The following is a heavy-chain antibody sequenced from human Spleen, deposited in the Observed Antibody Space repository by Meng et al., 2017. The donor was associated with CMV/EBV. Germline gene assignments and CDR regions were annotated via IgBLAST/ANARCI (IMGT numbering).Heavy chain of an antibody. V-gene: IGHV1-24*01. CDR2: FDPEDGET. J-gene: IGHJ6*02. Sequence: ASVKVSCKVSGYTLTELSMHWVRQAPGKGLERMGGFDPEDGETIYAQKFQGRVTMTEDTSTDTAYMELSSLRSEDTAVYYCAKDVRTWEPTDGMDVWGQGTTVTVSS. CDR1: GYTLTELS. D-gene: IGHD1-26*01. CDR3: AKDVRTWEPTDGMDV.